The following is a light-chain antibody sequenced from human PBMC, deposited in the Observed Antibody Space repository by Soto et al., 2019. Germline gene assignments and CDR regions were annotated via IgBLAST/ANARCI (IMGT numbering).Light chain of an antibody. J-gene: IGKJ1*01. Sequence: EIVLTQSPGTLSLSPGERATLSCRASQSISSSYLAWYQQKPGQAPRLLVYGASSRATGIPDRFSGSGSATDFTLTISRLEPEDFALYYCQQYSSTFWTFGQGTKVEIK. CDR2: GAS. V-gene: IGKV3-20*01. CDR3: QQYSSTFWT. CDR1: QSISSSY.